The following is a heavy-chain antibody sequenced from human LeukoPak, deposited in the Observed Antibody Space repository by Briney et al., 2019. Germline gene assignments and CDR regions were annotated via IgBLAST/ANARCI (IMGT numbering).Heavy chain of an antibody. D-gene: IGHD2-15*01. CDR3: ARTQGAYCSGASCDGMDV. J-gene: IGHJ6*02. Sequence: PGGSLRLSCAAPGFTFSTYSMDWVRQAPGKGLEWVASISTSHRYIYYADSVKGRFTISRDNARNSLYLQMSSLRAEGTAVYYCARTQGAYCSGASCDGMDVWGQGTTVTVSS. V-gene: IGHV3-21*01. CDR1: GFTFSTYS. CDR2: ISTSHRYI.